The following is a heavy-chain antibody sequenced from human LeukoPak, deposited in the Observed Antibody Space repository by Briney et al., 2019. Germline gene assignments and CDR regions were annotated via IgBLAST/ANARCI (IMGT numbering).Heavy chain of an antibody. CDR2: IYASGST. CDR1: GASITSYY. CDR3: ARRGERWLQWNWFDP. D-gene: IGHD5-24*01. V-gene: IGHV4-4*07. J-gene: IGHJ5*02. Sequence: SETLSLTCTVSGASITSYYWSWIRQPAGKGLEWIGRIYASGSTTYNPSLKSRVTMAVDTSKTQFSLKLSSVTAADTAVYYCARRGERWLQWNWFDPWGQGTLVTVSS.